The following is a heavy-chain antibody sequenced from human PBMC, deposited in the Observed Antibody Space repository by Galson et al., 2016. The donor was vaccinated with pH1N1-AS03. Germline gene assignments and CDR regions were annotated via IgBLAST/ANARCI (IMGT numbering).Heavy chain of an antibody. CDR3: ARPLAVTDAFDI. J-gene: IGHJ3*02. Sequence: SETLSLTCTVSGASISSSRFYWGWIRQPPGKGLEWIGSIYYSGTTYYTSSLKSRVTISVDTSKNEFSLRLTSVTAADTAVYYCARPLAVTDAFDIWGQGTMVTIS. D-gene: IGHD2-21*02. V-gene: IGHV4-39*01. CDR1: GASISSSRFY. CDR2: IYYSGTT.